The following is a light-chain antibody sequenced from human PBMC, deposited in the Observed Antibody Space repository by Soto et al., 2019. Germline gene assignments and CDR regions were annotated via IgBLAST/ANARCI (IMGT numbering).Light chain of an antibody. CDR1: SSDVGGYNY. CDR3: SSYTSSSSLYV. J-gene: IGLJ1*01. CDR2: DVS. Sequence: QSALTQPASVSGSPGQSITISCTGTSSDVGGYNYVSWYQQHPGKAPKLMIYDVSNRPSGVSNRFSGSKSGNTASLTISGLQAEDAADYYCSSYTSSSSLYVFGTGTKVTAL. V-gene: IGLV2-14*01.